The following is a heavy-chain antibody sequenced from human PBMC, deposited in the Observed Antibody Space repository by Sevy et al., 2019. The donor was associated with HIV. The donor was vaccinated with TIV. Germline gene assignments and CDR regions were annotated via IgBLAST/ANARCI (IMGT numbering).Heavy chain of an antibody. J-gene: IGHJ3*02. Sequence: ASVKVSCKASGYTFTSYGISWVRQAPGQGLEWMGWISAYNGNTNYAQKLQGRVTMTTDTSTSTAYMELRSLRSDDRAVYYCARDDDSAWGMVRGDAFDIWGQGTMVTVSS. CDR3: ARDDDSAWGMVRGDAFDI. V-gene: IGHV1-18*01. CDR2: ISAYNGNT. D-gene: IGHD3-10*01. CDR1: GYTFTSYG.